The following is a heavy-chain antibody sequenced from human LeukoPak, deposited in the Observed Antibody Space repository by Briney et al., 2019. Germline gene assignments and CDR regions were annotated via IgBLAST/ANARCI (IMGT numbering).Heavy chain of an antibody. CDR1: GFTFSSYW. V-gene: IGHV3-7*01. Sequence: GGSLRLSCAASGFTFSSYWMSWVRQAPGKGLEWVANIKQDGSEKYYVDSVKGRFTISRDNAKNSLYLQMNSLRAEDTAVYYCAREAYIVVVPAAIEWYYMDVWGKGTTVTVSS. CDR2: IKQDGSEK. D-gene: IGHD2-2*01. CDR3: AREAYIVVVPAAIEWYYMDV. J-gene: IGHJ6*03.